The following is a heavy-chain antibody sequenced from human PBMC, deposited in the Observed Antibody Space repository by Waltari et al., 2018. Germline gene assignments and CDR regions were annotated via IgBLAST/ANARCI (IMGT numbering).Heavy chain of an antibody. J-gene: IGHJ5*02. CDR3: ARTTATNWNYGHNWFDP. CDR2: MNPNSGNT. V-gene: IGHV1-8*03. Sequence: QVQLVQSGAEVKKPGASVKVSCKASGYTFTSYDINWVRQATGQGLEWMGWMNPNSGNTGYAQKFQGRVTITRNTSISTAYMELSSLRSEDTAVYYCARTTATNWNYGHNWFDPWGQGTLVTVSS. CDR1: GYTFTSYD. D-gene: IGHD1-7*01.